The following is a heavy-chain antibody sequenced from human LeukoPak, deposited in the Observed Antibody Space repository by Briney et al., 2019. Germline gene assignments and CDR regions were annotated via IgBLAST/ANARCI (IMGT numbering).Heavy chain of an antibody. J-gene: IGHJ4*02. CDR2: IYHSGST. Sequence: SETLSLTCAVSGYSISSGYYWGWIRQPPGKGLEWIGSIYHSGSTYYNPSLKSRVTISVDKSKNQFSLKLSSVTAADTAVYYCARAKPTSIAARRGKYYFDYWGQGTLVTVS. D-gene: IGHD6-6*01. V-gene: IGHV4-38-2*01. CDR3: ARAKPTSIAARRGKYYFDY. CDR1: GYSISSGYY.